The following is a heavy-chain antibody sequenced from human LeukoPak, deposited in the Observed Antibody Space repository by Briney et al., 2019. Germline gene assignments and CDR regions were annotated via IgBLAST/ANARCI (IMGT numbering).Heavy chain of an antibody. Sequence: PSETLSLTCSVSGGSINSAAYYWGWIRQSPEEGLQWIGYIYYRGSTYYSPSLKSRVTISLDTSKNQFSLNLDSVTAADTAVYYCAKARDYEVGFDPWGQGTLVTVSS. CDR3: AKARDYEVGFDP. V-gene: IGHV4-31*03. D-gene: IGHD4-17*01. CDR1: GGSINSAAYY. J-gene: IGHJ5*02. CDR2: IYYRGST.